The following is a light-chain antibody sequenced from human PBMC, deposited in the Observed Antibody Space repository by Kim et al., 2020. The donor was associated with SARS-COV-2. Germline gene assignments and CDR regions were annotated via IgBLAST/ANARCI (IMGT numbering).Light chain of an antibody. CDR1: SSNIGRNY. CDR2: EDN. J-gene: IGLJ1*01. CDR3: GTWDTSLRGGV. V-gene: IGLV1-51*02. Sequence: QSVLTQPPSVSAAPGQKVIISCSGGSSNIGRNYVSWYQQLPGTAPKLLIYEDNNRPSWIPDRFSGSKSGTSATLAITGVQTGDEAEYFCGTWDTSLRGGVFGTGTKVTVL.